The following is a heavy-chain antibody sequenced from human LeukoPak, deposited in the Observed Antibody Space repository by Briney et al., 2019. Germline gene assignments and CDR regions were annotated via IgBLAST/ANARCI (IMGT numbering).Heavy chain of an antibody. Sequence: GGSLRLSCAASGFTFSSYWMSWVRQAPGKGLEWVADIKEDGSEKYYVDSVKGRFTIPRDNAKNSLYLQMNSLRAEDTAVHYCALNPDYYGSGSFDYWGQGTLVTVSS. CDR2: IKEDGSEK. J-gene: IGHJ4*02. V-gene: IGHV3-7*01. CDR3: ALNPDYYGSGSFDY. CDR1: GFTFSSYW. D-gene: IGHD3-10*01.